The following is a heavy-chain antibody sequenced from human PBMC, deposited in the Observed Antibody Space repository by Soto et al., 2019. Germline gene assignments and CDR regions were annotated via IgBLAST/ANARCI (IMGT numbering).Heavy chain of an antibody. D-gene: IGHD6-13*01. CDR2: IKQDGSET. V-gene: IGHV3-7*03. CDR3: TRWYAAEA. CDR1: GFTFSSCA. J-gene: IGHJ6*02. Sequence: XESLGLSCVASGFTFSSCAMTWVRQAPGKGLEWVANIKQDGSETNYVDSVKGRFTISRDNAKNSLYLEMNNLRVEDTDIYYCTRWYAAEAWGQGTTVTVSS.